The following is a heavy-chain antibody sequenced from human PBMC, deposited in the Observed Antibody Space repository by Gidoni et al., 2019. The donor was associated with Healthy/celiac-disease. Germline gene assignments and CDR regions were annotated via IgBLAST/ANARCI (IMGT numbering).Heavy chain of an antibody. V-gene: IGHV4-34*01. CDR1: GGSCRGNS. D-gene: IGHD6-19*01. CDR3: ARRCRLVRPYGMDV. Sequence: QVQLQQWGAGLLTPSETMSLTCAVYGGSCRGNSWSWIRQPPGKGLEWIGEINHSGSTNYNPSLNSRVTISVDTSKNQCSLKLSSVTAADTAVYYCARRCRLVRPYGMDVWGQGTTVTVSS. CDR2: INHSGST. J-gene: IGHJ6*02.